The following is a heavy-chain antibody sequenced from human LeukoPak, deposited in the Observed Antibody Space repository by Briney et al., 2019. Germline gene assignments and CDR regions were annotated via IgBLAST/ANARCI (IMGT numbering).Heavy chain of an antibody. Sequence: PGGSLRLSCAASGFTFSSYAMSWVRQAPGEGLEWVSAISGSGGSTYYAGSVKGRFTISRDNSKNTLYLQMNSLRAEDTAVYYCAKLSGGSGSYALDYWGQGTLVTVSS. V-gene: IGHV3-23*01. CDR1: GFTFSSYA. J-gene: IGHJ4*02. CDR3: AKLSGGSGSYALDY. CDR2: ISGSGGST. D-gene: IGHD3-10*01.